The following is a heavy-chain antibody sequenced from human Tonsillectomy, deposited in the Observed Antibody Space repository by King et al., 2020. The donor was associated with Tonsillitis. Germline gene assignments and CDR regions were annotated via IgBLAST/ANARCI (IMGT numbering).Heavy chain of an antibody. V-gene: IGHV3-21*01. CDR3: ARVYDSSGPYSYYRMDV. Sequence: VQLVESGGGLVKPGGSLRLSCAASGFTFSSYSMNWVRQAPGKGLECVSCVSSSRSYIYYAESLKGRFTISRDNAKNSLYLQMNSLRAEDTAVYYCARVYDSSGPYSYYRMDVWGQGTTVTVSS. CDR1: GFTFSSYS. D-gene: IGHD3-22*01. J-gene: IGHJ6*02. CDR2: VSSSRSYI.